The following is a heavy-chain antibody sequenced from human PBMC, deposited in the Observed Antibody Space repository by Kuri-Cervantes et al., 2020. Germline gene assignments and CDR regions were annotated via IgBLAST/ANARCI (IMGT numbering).Heavy chain of an antibody. CDR3: ARDRAVYGNWYFDL. D-gene: IGHD2/OR15-2a*01. J-gene: IGHJ2*01. CDR1: GFTFSSYW. V-gene: IGHV3-7*01. Sequence: GGSLRLSCAASGFTFSSYWMSWVRQAPGKGLEWVANIKQDGSEKYYADSVKGRFTISRDNSKNTLYLQMNSLRAEDTAVYYCARDRAVYGNWYFDLWGRGTLVTVSS. CDR2: IKQDGSEK.